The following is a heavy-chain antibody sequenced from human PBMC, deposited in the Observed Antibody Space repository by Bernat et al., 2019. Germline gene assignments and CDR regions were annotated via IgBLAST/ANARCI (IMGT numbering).Heavy chain of an antibody. CDR2: IIPIFGTA. J-gene: IGHJ3*02. CDR1: GGTFSSYA. Sequence: QVQLVQSGAEVKKPGSSVKVSCKASGGTFSSYAISWVRQAPGQGLEWMGGIIPIFGTANYAQKFQGRVTITADKSTSTAYMELSSLRSEDTAVYYCARPYYYGSGSYFKDAFDIWGQGTMVTVSS. V-gene: IGHV1-69*06. CDR3: ARPYYYGSGSYFKDAFDI. D-gene: IGHD3-10*01.